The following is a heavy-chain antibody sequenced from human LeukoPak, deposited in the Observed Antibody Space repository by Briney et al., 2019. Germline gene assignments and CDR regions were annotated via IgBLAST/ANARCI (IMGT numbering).Heavy chain of an antibody. J-gene: IGHJ4*02. V-gene: IGHV1-18*01. Sequence: ASVKVSCKASGYTFTSYGISWVRQAPGQGLEWMGWISAYNGNTNYAQKFQGRVTMTRDTSISTAYMELSRLKSDDTAVYYCARGDVVVPAALWLLLGYWGQGTLVTVSS. CDR3: ARGDVVVPAALWLLLGY. CDR2: ISAYNGNT. D-gene: IGHD2-2*01. CDR1: GYTFTSYG.